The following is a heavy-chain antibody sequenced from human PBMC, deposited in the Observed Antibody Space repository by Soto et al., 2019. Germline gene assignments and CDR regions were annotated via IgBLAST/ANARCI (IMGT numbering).Heavy chain of an antibody. CDR1: GFTFSKYW. CDR3: AIQDCTNDVWLEAAVTVGGALEY. Sequence: EVQLVESGGGLVQPGKALRLSCAASGFTFSKYWIHWVRQAPGKGPVWVSYISSDGTTTDYADSVKGRFTISRDNAKNTLYLQMDSLRVEDTAVYYCAIQDCTNDVWLEAAVTVGGALEYWGQGAQVTVSS. D-gene: IGHD2-8*01. J-gene: IGHJ4*02. CDR2: ISSDGTTT. V-gene: IGHV3-74*01.